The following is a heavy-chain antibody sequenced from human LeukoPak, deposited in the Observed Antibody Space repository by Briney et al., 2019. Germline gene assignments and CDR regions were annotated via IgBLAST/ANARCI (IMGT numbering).Heavy chain of an antibody. V-gene: IGHV3-23*01. D-gene: IGHD3-10*01. J-gene: IGHJ4*02. CDR1: GFVFSSFE. Sequence: GGSLRLSCAVSGFVFSSFEMNWVRQAPGKGLEWVSAISGSSGNTNYADSVKGRFTISRDNSRYTLYLQMSSLRAEDTAVYYCAKDSFGDLLYLFDNWGQGTLVTVSS. CDR2: ISGSSGNT. CDR3: AKDSFGDLLYLFDN.